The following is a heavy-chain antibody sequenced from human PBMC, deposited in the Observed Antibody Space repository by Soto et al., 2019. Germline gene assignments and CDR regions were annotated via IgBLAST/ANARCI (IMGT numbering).Heavy chain of an antibody. J-gene: IGHJ6*02. CDR3: AEQLAPYYGMDV. CDR1: GGTFSSYA. V-gene: IGHV1-69*13. Sequence: ASVKVSCKASGGTFSSYAISWVRQAPGQGLEWMGGIIPIFGTANYAQKFQGRVTITADESTSTAYMELSSLRSEDTAVYYCAEQLAPYYGMDVWGQGTTVTVS. D-gene: IGHD6-6*01. CDR2: IIPIFGTA.